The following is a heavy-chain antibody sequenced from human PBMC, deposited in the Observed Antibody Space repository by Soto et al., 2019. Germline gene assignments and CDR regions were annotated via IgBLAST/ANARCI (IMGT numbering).Heavy chain of an antibody. V-gene: IGHV4-39*01. CDR3: ARQIHLWGLVYNWFDS. CDR2: IFYSGST. D-gene: IGHD5-18*01. CDR1: GGSISNSSYY. J-gene: IGHJ5*01. Sequence: PSETLSLTCIVSGGSISNSSYYWGWIRQPPGKGLEWIGSIFYSGSTYYNPSLKSRVTISVETSKNQFSLKLNSVTAADTAVYYCARQIHLWGLVYNWFDSWGQGTLVTVSS.